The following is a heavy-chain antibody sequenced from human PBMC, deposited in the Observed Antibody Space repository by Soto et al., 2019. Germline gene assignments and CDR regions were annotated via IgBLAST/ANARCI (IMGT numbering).Heavy chain of an antibody. CDR2: IYPSGTI. V-gene: IGHV4-30-2*01. CDR3: ATYTAFAKYYFDY. Sequence: SETLSLTXAVSGVSITTNGYSWSWIRQPPGKGLEWIGYIYPSGTIFYNPSLNSRVTISADTSNNQFSLKLTSVTAADTAVYFCATYTAFAKYYFDYWGRGTLVTVSS. CDR1: GVSITTNGYS. D-gene: IGHD3-16*01. J-gene: IGHJ4*02.